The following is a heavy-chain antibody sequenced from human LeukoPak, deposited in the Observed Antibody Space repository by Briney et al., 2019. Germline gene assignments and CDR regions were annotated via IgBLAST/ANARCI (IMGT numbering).Heavy chain of an antibody. V-gene: IGHV3-23*01. J-gene: IGHJ4*02. D-gene: IGHD2-15*01. CDR3: AKYLQGYSD. Sequence: GGALRLSCAASGFTFSSYAMSWVRQAPGKRREWVSAISGSGGSTYYADSVKGQFTISRDNSKNTLYLQMNSLRAEDTAVYYCAKYLQGYSDWGQGTLVTVSS. CDR2: ISGSGGST. CDR1: GFTFSSYA.